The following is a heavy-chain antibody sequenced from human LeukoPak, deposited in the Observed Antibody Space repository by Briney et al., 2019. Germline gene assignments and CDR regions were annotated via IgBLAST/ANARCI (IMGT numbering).Heavy chain of an antibody. CDR3: ARSDTGYSGYDRTFVSLDY. CDR2: TTTSGGTI. J-gene: IGHJ4*02. V-gene: IGHV3-48*03. CDR1: GFTFSSYE. Sequence: PGGSLRLSCAASGFTFSSYEMNWVRQAPGKWLEWVSYTTTSGGTIYYTDSVKGRFTVSRDNAKNSLYLQMNSLRAEDTAVYYCARSDTGYSGYDRTFVSLDYWGQGTLVTVSS. D-gene: IGHD5-12*01.